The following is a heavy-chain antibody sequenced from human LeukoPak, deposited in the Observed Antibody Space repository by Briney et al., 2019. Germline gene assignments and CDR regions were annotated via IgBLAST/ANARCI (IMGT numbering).Heavy chain of an antibody. CDR1: GYSISSGYY. CDR3: ARDSGTTGEVKFDP. D-gene: IGHD3-10*01. V-gene: IGHV4-38-2*02. CDR2: IYHSGRT. J-gene: IGHJ5*02. Sequence: SETLSLTCTVSGYSISSGYYWGWIRQPPGKGLEWIGSIYHSGRTFYNPSLKSRVTISVDTSKNQFSLKLSSVTAADTAVYYCARDSGTTGEVKFDPWGQGTLVTVSS.